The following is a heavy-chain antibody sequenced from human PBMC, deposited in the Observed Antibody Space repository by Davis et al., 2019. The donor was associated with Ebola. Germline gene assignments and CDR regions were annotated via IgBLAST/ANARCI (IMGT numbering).Heavy chain of an antibody. D-gene: IGHD6-6*01. V-gene: IGHV3-23*01. CDR2: ISGSGGST. CDR3: VKESWGVAARHRYYYYYMDV. J-gene: IGHJ6*03. CDR1: GFTFSSYA. Sequence: GESLKISCAASGFTFSSYAMSWVRQAPGKGLEWVSAISGSGGSTYYADSVKGRFTISRDNSKNTLYLQMSSLRAEDTAVYYCVKESWGVAARHRYYYYYMDVWGKGTTVTVSS.